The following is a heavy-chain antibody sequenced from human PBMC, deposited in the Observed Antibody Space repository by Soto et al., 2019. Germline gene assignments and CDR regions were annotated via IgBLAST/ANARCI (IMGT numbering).Heavy chain of an antibody. CDR2: IFDSGT. D-gene: IGHD3-22*01. CDR1: GASIRGHY. V-gene: IGHV4-59*08. CDR3: ARQNYYDSLYYFDY. Sequence: SETLSLTCIVSGASIRGHYWSWIRQPPGKGPEWIGYIFDSGTNYNPSLVSRVTLSVDTSKNQFSLRLTSATAADTAIYFCARQNYYDSLYYFDYWGPGTLVTVPQ. J-gene: IGHJ4*02.